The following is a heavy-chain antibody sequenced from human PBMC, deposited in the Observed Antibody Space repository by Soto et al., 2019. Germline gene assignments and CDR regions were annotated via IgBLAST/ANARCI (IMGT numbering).Heavy chain of an antibody. CDR3: ARTYSKYFSSSEGDY. CDR1: GYTFNNYG. J-gene: IGHJ4*02. Sequence: ASVKVSCKAFGYTFNNYGISWVRQAPGPGLEWMGWISGYNGNTEYAETLQDRVTMTTDTSTNTAYMELRGLRSDDTAVYYCARTYSKYFSSSEGDYWGQGTLVTVSS. D-gene: IGHD6-6*01. V-gene: IGHV1-18*01. CDR2: ISGYNGNT.